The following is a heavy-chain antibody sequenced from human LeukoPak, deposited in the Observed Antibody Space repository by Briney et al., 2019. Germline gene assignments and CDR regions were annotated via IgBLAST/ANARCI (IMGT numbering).Heavy chain of an antibody. Sequence: PSETLSLTCTVSGGSISSSSYYWGWIRQPPGKGLEWIGSIYYTGSIKYNPSLKSRVTISVDTSKNQFSLKLSSVIAADTAVYYCARGGVRFDTWGQGTLVTVSS. CDR1: GGSISSSSYY. V-gene: IGHV4-39*07. D-gene: IGHD1-26*01. CDR3: ARGGVRFDT. J-gene: IGHJ5*02. CDR2: IYYTGSI.